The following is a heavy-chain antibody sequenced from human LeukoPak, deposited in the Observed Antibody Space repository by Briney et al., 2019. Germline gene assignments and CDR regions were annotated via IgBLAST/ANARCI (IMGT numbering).Heavy chain of an antibody. Sequence: GESLRLSCAASGFTFGSYAMSWVRQTPGKGLEWVLIISNGGVTTYYADSVRGRFTISRDNSKDLLYLQMDSLRAEDTAVYYCVKLSSGSGSSFGFDSWGLGTLVTVSS. V-gene: IGHV3-23*01. CDR2: ISNGGVTT. CDR3: VKLSSGSGSSFGFDS. D-gene: IGHD6-13*01. J-gene: IGHJ4*02. CDR1: GFTFGSYA.